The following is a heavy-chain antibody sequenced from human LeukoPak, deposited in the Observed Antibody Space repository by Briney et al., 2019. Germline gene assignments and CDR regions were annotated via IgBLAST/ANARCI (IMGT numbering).Heavy chain of an antibody. CDR1: GYTFTGYY. J-gene: IGHJ4*02. V-gene: IGHV1-2*04. Sequence: ASVKVSCKASGYTFTGYYMHWVRQPPGQGLEWMGWINPNSGGTNYAQKFQGWVTMTRDTSISTAYMELSRLRSDDTAVYYCASGEDYYGSGSLDYWGQGTLVTVSS. D-gene: IGHD3-10*01. CDR3: ASGEDYYGSGSLDY. CDR2: INPNSGGT.